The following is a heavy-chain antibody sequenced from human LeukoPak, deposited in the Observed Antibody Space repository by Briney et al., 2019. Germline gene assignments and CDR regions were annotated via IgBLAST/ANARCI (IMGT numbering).Heavy chain of an antibody. CDR1: GYTFTSYY. Sequence: GASVKVSCKASGYTFTSYYIHWVRQAPGQGLEWMGIINPSGGSTSYAQKFQGRVTMTRDTSTSTVYMEVSSLRSEDTAVYYCARVSGTYSKRFDPWGQGTLVTVSS. CDR2: INPSGGST. V-gene: IGHV1-46*01. D-gene: IGHD1-26*01. J-gene: IGHJ5*02. CDR3: ARVSGTYSKRFDP.